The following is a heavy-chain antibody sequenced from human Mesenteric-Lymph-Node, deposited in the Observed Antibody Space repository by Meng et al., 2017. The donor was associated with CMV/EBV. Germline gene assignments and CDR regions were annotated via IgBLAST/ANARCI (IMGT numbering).Heavy chain of an antibody. CDR2: MSGSGGST. Sequence: GESLKISCAASGFTFGSYAMHWVRQAPGKGLAWVSGMSGSGGSTSYADSVKGRFTISRDNSKNTLYLQMNSLRAEDTAVYYCAKDIVVVPATVQYFDFWGQGTLVTVSS. CDR3: AKDIVVVPATVQYFDF. J-gene: IGHJ4*02. V-gene: IGHV3-23*01. CDR1: GFTFGSYA. D-gene: IGHD2-2*01.